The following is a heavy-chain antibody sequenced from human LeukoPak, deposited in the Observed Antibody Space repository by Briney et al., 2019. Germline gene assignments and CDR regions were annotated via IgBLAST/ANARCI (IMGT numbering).Heavy chain of an antibody. CDR1: GVTVSTSY. V-gene: IGHV3-53*01. D-gene: IGHD3-10*01. J-gene: IGHJ4*02. CDR3: ARDRVTMVRGVSGYFDY. Sequence: TGGSLRLSCAASGVTVSTSYMSWVRQAPGKGLEWVSIIYSGGSTYYADSVKGRFTISRDNSKNTLYLQMNSLRAEDTAVYYCARDRVTMVRGVSGYFDYWGQGTLVTVSS. CDR2: IYSGGST.